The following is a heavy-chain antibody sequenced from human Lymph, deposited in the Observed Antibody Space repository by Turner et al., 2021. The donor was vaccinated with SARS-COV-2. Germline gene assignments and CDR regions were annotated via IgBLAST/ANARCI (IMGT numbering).Heavy chain of an antibody. CDR2: IFYSGST. J-gene: IGHJ4*02. CDR3: ARVIPAGWYYFDY. V-gene: IGHV4-59*01. D-gene: IGHD2-2*01. CDR1: GGSISSYY. Sequence: QVQLQDSGPGLVKPSETLSLTCTVSGGSISSYYWSWIRQPPGKGLEWIGYIFYSGSTIYNPSLKSRVTISVDTSKNQFSLKLSSVTAADTAVYYCARVIPAGWYYFDYWGQGTLVTVSS.